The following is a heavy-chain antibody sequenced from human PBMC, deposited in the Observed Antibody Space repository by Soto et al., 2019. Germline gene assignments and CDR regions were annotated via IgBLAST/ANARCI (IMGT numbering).Heavy chain of an antibody. D-gene: IGHD1-20*01. CDR2: TYYRSKWYN. Sequence: SQTLSLTCAISGDSVSSNSAAWNWIRQSPSRGFEWLGRTYYRSKWYNDYAVSVKSRITIDPDTSKNQFSLQLNSVTPEDTAVYYCAREKEYNWNYGMDVWGQGTTVTVSS. CDR1: GDSVSSNSAA. J-gene: IGHJ6*02. V-gene: IGHV6-1*01. CDR3: AREKEYNWNYGMDV.